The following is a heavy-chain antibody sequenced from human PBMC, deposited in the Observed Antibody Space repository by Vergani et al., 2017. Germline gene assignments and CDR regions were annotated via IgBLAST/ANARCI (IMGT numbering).Heavy chain of an antibody. V-gene: IGHV3-30*03. CDR1: GFTFSSYG. J-gene: IGHJ4*02. Sequence: QVQLVESGGGVVQPGRSLRLYCAASGFTFSSYGMHWVRQAPGKGLGWVAVISYDGSNKYYADSVKGRFTISRDNSKNTLYLQMNSLRAEDTAVYYCVTGYSSSWHLPDGYWGQGSLVTVSS. CDR2: ISYDGSNK. D-gene: IGHD6-13*01. CDR3: VTGYSSSWHLPDGY.